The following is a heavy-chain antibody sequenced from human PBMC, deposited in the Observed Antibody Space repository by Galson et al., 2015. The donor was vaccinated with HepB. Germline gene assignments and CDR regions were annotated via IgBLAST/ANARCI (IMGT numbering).Heavy chain of an antibody. J-gene: IGHJ4*02. CDR1: GFTFSSYA. CDR3: AKDLLGVWFGELSFTFDY. D-gene: IGHD3-10*01. Sequence: SLRLSCAASGFTFSSYAMGWVRQAPGKGLEWVSLINDSGGSSYYTDSVKGRFSISRDNSKNTLYLQMNSLRVEDTAVYYCAKDLLGVWFGELSFTFDYWGQGSLVTVSS. CDR2: INDSGGSS. V-gene: IGHV3-23*01.